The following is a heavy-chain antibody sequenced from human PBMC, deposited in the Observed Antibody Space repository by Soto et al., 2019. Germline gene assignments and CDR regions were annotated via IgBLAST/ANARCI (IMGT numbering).Heavy chain of an antibody. J-gene: IGHJ4*02. D-gene: IGHD3-22*01. CDR1: GGSISSGGYS. CDR2: IYHSGST. V-gene: IGHV4-30-2*01. Sequence: SETLSLTCAVSGGSISSGGYSWSWIRKPPGKGLEWIGYIYHSGSTYYNPSLKSRVTISVDRSKNQFSLKLSSVTAADTAVYYCARGPTDYYDSSGQFDYWGQGTLLTVSS. CDR3: ARGPTDYYDSSGQFDY.